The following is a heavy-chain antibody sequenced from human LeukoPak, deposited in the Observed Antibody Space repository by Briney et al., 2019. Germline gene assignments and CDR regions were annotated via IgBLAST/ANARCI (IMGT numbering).Heavy chain of an antibody. J-gene: IGHJ6*02. Sequence: WGSLTLYCAASGFTFTSYWLHWVRQAPGKGLVWVSRVNSDGSSTAYADSVKGRFTISRDNGKNTLYLQMNSLRAEGTAVYYCARGRYYGMDVWGQGTTVTVSS. V-gene: IGHV3-74*01. CDR3: ARGRYYGMDV. CDR1: GFTFTSYW. CDR2: VNSDGSST.